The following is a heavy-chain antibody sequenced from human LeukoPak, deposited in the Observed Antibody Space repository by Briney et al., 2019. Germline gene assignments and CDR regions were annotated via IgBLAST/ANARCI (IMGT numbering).Heavy chain of an antibody. V-gene: IGHV1-8*01. CDR1: GYTFTSYD. Sequence: GASVKVSCKASGYTFTSYDINWVRQATGQGLEWMGWMNPNSGNTGYAQKFQGRVTMTRNTSISTAYMGLSSLRSEDTAVYYCARGRGHILGYCSSTSCYRPDYYYYMDVWGKGTTVTVSS. CDR2: MNPNSGNT. J-gene: IGHJ6*03. D-gene: IGHD2-2*01. CDR3: ARGRGHILGYCSSTSCYRPDYYYYMDV.